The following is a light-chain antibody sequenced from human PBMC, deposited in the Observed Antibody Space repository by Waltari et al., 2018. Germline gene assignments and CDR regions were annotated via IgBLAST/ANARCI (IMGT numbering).Light chain of an antibody. CDR1: QSVNTN. Sequence: EIVLTQSPATLSLSPGERGTLPCRASQSVNTNLAWYQQKPGQAPRLLIYEASTRATGIPARFSGSGSGTDFTLTISSLEREDFAVYYCQQRSTWPSITFGQGTRLEIK. CDR2: EAS. J-gene: IGKJ5*01. CDR3: QQRSTWPSIT. V-gene: IGKV3-11*01.